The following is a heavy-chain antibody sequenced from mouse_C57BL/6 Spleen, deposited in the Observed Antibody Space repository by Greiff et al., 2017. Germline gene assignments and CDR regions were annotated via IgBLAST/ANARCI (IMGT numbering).Heavy chain of an antibody. J-gene: IGHJ3*01. V-gene: IGHV1-82*01. Sequence: QVQLQQSGPELVKPGASVKISCKASGYAFSSSWMNWVKQRPGKGLEWIGRIYPGDGDTNYNGKFKGKATLTADKASSTAYMQLSSLTSEDSAVYFCAIIAVVEGFAYWGQGTLVTVSA. CDR1: GYAFSSSW. CDR2: IYPGDGDT. CDR3: AIIAVVEGFAY. D-gene: IGHD1-1*01.